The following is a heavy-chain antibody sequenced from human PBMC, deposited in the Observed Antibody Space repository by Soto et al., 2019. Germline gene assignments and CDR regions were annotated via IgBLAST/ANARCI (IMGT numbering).Heavy chain of an antibody. J-gene: IGHJ4*03. Sequence: SETLSLTCTVSGGSISSYYWSWIRQPPGKGLEWIGYIYYNVNTNYNPSLKSRVTISVDTSKNQFSLKLSSVTAADTAVYYCARHATPHGGFDYWGQGTTVTVSS. CDR2: IYYNVNT. CDR1: GGSISSYY. CDR3: ARHATPHGGFDY. D-gene: IGHD4-17*01. V-gene: IGHV4-59*08.